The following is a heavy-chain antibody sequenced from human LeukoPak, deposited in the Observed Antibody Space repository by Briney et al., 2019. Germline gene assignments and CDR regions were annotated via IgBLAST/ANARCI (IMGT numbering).Heavy chain of an antibody. D-gene: IGHD2-15*01. Sequence: GGSLRLSCAASGFTFDDYTMHWVRQAPGNGLEWVSLISWDGGSTYYADSVKGRFTISRDNSKNSLYLQMNSLRTEDTALYYCAKSGGYCSGGSCSYGMDVWGQGTTVTVSS. V-gene: IGHV3-43*01. CDR2: ISWDGGST. CDR1: GFTFDDYT. CDR3: AKSGGYCSGGSCSYGMDV. J-gene: IGHJ6*02.